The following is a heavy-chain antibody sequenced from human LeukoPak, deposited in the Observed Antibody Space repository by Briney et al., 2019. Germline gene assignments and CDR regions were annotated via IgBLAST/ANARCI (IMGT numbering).Heavy chain of an antibody. J-gene: IGHJ4*02. CDR2: IHPSGST. V-gene: IGHV4-4*07. CDR3: ARGPPPDFDY. CDR1: GDSISSYY. Sequence: PSETLSLTCTVSGDSISSYYWSWIRQPAGKGLEWIGRIHPSGSTDYNPSLKSRVTLSVDTSKNQFSLKLSSVTAADTAVYYCARGPPPDFDYWGRGTLVTVSS.